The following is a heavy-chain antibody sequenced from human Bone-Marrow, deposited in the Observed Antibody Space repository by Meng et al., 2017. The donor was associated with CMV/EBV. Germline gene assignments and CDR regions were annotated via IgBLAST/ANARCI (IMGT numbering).Heavy chain of an antibody. CDR1: GGSISSGSYY. J-gene: IGHJ5*02. D-gene: IGHD5-24*01. V-gene: IGHV4-61*02. CDR3: ARGSGDGYNLGWFDP. Sequence: VQSQWSGPGLVNPPPTLSLTCTVSGGSISSGSYYWSWIRQPAGKGLEWIGRIYTSGSTNYNPSLKSRVTISVDTSKNQFSLKLSSVTAADTAVYYCARGSGDGYNLGWFDPWGQGTLVTVSS. CDR2: IYTSGST.